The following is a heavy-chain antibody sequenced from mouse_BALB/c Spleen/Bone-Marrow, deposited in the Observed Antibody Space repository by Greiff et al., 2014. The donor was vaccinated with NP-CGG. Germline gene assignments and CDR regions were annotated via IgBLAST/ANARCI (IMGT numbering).Heavy chain of an antibody. J-gene: IGHJ4*01. CDR3: ARITTATGAMDY. CDR2: IWADGST. V-gene: IGHV2-9*02. D-gene: IGHD1-2*01. CDR1: GFSLTNYG. Sequence: VQGVESGPGLVAPSQSLSITCTVSGFSLTNYGVHWVRQPPGKGLEWLGVIWADGSTNYNSAPMSRLSISKDNSKSQVFFKMNSLQTDDTAMYYCARITTATGAMDYWGQGTSVTVSS.